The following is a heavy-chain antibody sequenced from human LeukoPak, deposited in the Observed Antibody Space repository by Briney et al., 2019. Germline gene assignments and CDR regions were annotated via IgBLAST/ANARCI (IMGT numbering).Heavy chain of an antibody. CDR1: GFTFDEHA. J-gene: IGHJ4*02. V-gene: IGHV3-43*02. CDR3: AKRSGAPNNFDY. D-gene: IGHD1-1*01. Sequence: GGTLRLSCATSGFTFDEHAMHWVRQVPGRGLEWVSLISGDGANEYYADSVKGRFTISRDNSRNSLFLQMNSLRTEDTALYFCAKRSGAPNNFDYWGQGVLVTVSS. CDR2: ISGDGANE.